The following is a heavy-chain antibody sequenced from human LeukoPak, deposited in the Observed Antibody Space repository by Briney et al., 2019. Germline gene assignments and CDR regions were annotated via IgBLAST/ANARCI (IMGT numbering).Heavy chain of an antibody. CDR2: VYASGNT. D-gene: IGHD6-6*01. V-gene: IGHV3-53*01. J-gene: IGHJ4*02. CDR1: GFSLRSNY. Sequence: PGGSLRLSCAASGFSLRSNYMSWVRQAPGKGLEWVSLVYASGNTYYSDSVKGRFTISRDNSKNTLYLQMNNLRAEDTAVYYCAREDLVLHYFDYWGQGTLVTVSS. CDR3: AREDLVLHYFDY.